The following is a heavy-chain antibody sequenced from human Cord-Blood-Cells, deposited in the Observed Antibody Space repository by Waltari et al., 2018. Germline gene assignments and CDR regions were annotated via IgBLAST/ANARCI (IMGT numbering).Heavy chain of an antibody. CDR3: ARYSSSWYAFDI. V-gene: IGHV3-21*01. CDR2: ISSSSSYI. D-gene: IGHD6-13*01. Sequence: EVQLVESGGGLVKPGGSLRLSCAASGFTFSSYSINWVRQAPGKGLEWVASISSSSSYIYYADSVKGRFTISRDNAKNSLYLQRNSLRAEDTAVYYCARYSSSWYAFDIWGQGTMVTVSS. CDR1: GFTFSSYS. J-gene: IGHJ3*02.